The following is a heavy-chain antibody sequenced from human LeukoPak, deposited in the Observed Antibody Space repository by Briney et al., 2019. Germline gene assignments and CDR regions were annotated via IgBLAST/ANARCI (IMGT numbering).Heavy chain of an antibody. J-gene: IGHJ4*02. V-gene: IGHV3-48*03. D-gene: IGHD6-13*01. Sequence: GGSLRLSCAASGFTFSGFEMNWVRQAPGKGLEWVSYSSSSGSTIYYADSVKGRFTVSRDNAKNSLYLHMNSLRAEDTAVYYCTRNTVAAAGDDWGQGTLVTVSS. CDR2: SSSSGSTI. CDR3: TRNTVAAAGDD. CDR1: GFTFSGFE.